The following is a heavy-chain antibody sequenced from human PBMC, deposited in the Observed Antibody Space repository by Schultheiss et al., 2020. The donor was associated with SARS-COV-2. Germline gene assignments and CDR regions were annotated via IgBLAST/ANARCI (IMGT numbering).Heavy chain of an antibody. Sequence: SETLSLTCTVSGGSISSYYWSWIRQPPGKGLEWIGYIYYTGSTYYNPSLKSRVTMSVDTSKNQFSLKLSSVTAADTAVYYCARGGHYYGSGSYYNPYYYGMDVWGQGTTVTVSS. J-gene: IGHJ6*02. V-gene: IGHV4-59*12. CDR3: ARGGHYYGSGSYYNPYYYGMDV. D-gene: IGHD3-10*01. CDR2: IYYTGST. CDR1: GGSISSYY.